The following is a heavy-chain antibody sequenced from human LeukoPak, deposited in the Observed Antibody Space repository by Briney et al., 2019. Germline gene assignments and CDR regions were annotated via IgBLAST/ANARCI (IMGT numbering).Heavy chain of an antibody. CDR3: ARGLPREVFDY. V-gene: IGHV3-74*01. D-gene: IGHD2-15*01. CDR1: GFTFSSYW. CDR2: INTDGSST. Sequence: GGSLRLSCAASGFTFSSYWMHWVRQAPGKGLVWVSRINTDGSSTNYADSVKGRFTISRDNAKNTLYLQMNSLRAEDTAVYYCARGLPREVFDYWGQGTLVTVSS. J-gene: IGHJ4*02.